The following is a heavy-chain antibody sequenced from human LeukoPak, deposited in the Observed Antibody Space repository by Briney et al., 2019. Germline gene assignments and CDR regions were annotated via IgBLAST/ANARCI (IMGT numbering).Heavy chain of an antibody. Sequence: PGGSLRLSCAASGFTFSNYAMSWARQAPGKGLEWVSAISSSGTYYADSVRGRFTISRDNSKNTLFLYMNSLRADDTAVYYCAKEDPTMVRGSITFIQLDYWGQGTRVTVSS. V-gene: IGHV3-23*01. D-gene: IGHD3-10*01. CDR2: ISSSGT. J-gene: IGHJ4*02. CDR3: AKEDPTMVRGSITFIQLDY. CDR1: GFTFSNYA.